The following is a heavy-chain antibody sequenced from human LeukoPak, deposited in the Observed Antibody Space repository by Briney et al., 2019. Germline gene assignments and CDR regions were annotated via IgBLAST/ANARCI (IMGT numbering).Heavy chain of an antibody. Sequence: GGSLRLSCAASGFTFSSYWMNWVRQAPGKGLEWVANIKQDGSEKYYVDSVKGRFTISRDNAKNSLYLQMNSLRDEDTGVYYCARGFDGDHPHWGQGTLVTVSS. J-gene: IGHJ4*02. CDR3: ARGFDGDHPH. CDR2: IKQDGSEK. V-gene: IGHV3-7*01. D-gene: IGHD7-27*01. CDR1: GFTFSSYW.